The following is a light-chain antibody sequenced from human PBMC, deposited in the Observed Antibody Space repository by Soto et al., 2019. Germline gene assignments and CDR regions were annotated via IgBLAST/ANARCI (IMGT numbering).Light chain of an antibody. CDR2: GNT. J-gene: IGLJ2*01. CDR3: QSYDSSLGALV. CDR1: RSNSGTGYD. V-gene: IGLV1-40*01. Sequence: QSVLAQPPSVSGAPGQRVTISCTGTRSNSGTGYDVHWYQQFPGTAPKLLILGNTNRPSGVPDRFSGSKSGTSASLAITGLQAEDEADYYCQSYDSSLGALVFGGGTKLTVL.